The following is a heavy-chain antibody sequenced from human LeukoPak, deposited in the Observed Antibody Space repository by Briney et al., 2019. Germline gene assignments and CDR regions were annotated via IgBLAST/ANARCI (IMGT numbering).Heavy chain of an antibody. Sequence: SETLSLTCTVSGGSISSYYWSWIRQPPGKGLEWIGYIYYSVSTNYNPSLKSRVTISVDTSKNQFSLKLSSVTAADTAVYYCARQGIAVAGTRHYYYYGMDVWGQGTTVTVSS. CDR3: ARQGIAVAGTRHYYYYGMDV. V-gene: IGHV4-59*08. CDR2: IYYSVST. D-gene: IGHD6-19*01. CDR1: GGSISSYY. J-gene: IGHJ6*02.